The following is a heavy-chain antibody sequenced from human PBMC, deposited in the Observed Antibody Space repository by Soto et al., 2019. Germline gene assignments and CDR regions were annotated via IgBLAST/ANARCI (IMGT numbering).Heavy chain of an antibody. CDR3: ARDVMANNRYHWYFDR. CDR1: GGSFSGYY. V-gene: IGHV4-34*01. Sequence: QVQLQQWGAGLLKPSETLSLTCAVYGGSFSGYYWSWIRQPPGKGLEWIGEITHSGGTNYNPSLKSRVTISVGTSKSQFSLKLSSVTAADTAVYYCARDVMANNRYHWYFDRWGRGTLVTVSS. J-gene: IGHJ2*01. CDR2: ITHSGGT. D-gene: IGHD2-8*01.